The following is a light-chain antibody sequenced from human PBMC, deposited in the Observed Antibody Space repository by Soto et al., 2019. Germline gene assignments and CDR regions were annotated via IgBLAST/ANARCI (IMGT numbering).Light chain of an antibody. V-gene: IGLV2-14*01. CDR2: DVS. J-gene: IGLJ1*01. CDR1: SSDVGGYNY. Sequence: QSALTQPASVYGSPGQSITISCTGTSSDVGGYNYVSWYQQHPGKAPKLMIYDVSNRPSGVSNRFSGSKSGNTASLTISGLQAEAEADYYCSSYTSSSTPLYVFGTGTKSPS. CDR3: SSYTSSSTPLYV.